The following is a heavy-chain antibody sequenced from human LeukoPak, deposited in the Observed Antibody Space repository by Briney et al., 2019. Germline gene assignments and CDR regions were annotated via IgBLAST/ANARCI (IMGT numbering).Heavy chain of an antibody. CDR1: GGTFSSYA. CDR2: IIPIFGTA. Sequence: GAPVKVSCKASGGTFSSYAISWVRQAPGQGLEWMGGIIPIFGTANYAQKFQGRVTTTADESTSTAYMELSSLRSEDTAVYYCARTRIAAAGAPFDYWGQGTLVTVSS. CDR3: ARTRIAAAGAPFDY. V-gene: IGHV1-69*13. J-gene: IGHJ4*02. D-gene: IGHD6-13*01.